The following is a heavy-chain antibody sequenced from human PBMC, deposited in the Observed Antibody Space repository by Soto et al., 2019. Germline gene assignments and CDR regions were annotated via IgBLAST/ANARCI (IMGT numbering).Heavy chain of an antibody. J-gene: IGHJ4*02. V-gene: IGHV3-48*03. CDR2: ITTSGSDM. Sequence: PGGSLRLSCAGSCFPFSTYEMNWVRHAPGKGLEWIARITTSGSDMNYADCVKGRFTISRDNSKSSVFLQTNSLGVEDTAIYYCVRERFFYDMNGQEEWGQGTQVTVAS. CDR3: VRERFFYDMNGQEE. CDR1: CFPFSTYE. D-gene: IGHD3-22*01.